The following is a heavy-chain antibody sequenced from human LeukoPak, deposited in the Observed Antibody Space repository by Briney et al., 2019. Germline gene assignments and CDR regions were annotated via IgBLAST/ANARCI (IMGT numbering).Heavy chain of an antibody. V-gene: IGHV3-23*01. J-gene: IGHJ4*02. Sequence: PGGSLRLSCAASGFTFSSYGMHWVRQAPGKGLEWVSAIIGSGGSTFYADSVKGRFTISRDNSKNTLYLQMYSLSADDTAVYYCAKRSSSSSGHFDYWGQGTLVTVSS. D-gene: IGHD6-6*01. CDR1: GFTFSSYG. CDR3: AKRSSSSSGHFDY. CDR2: IIGSGGST.